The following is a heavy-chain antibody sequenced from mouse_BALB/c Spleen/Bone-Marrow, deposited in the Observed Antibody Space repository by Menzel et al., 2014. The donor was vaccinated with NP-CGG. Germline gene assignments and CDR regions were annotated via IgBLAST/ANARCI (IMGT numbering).Heavy chain of an antibody. CDR1: GYTFTTYT. J-gene: IGHJ2*01. D-gene: IGHD2-3*01. CDR3: ARRDDGYVFFDY. Sequence: QVQLQQSGAELARPGASVKMSCRASGYTFTTYTILWVRQRPGQGLEWIGYINPSSGYTNYNQKFKDKATLTADKSSSTAYMQLSSLTSEDPAVYYCARRDDGYVFFDYWGQGTTLTVSS. CDR2: INPSSGYT. V-gene: IGHV1-4*01.